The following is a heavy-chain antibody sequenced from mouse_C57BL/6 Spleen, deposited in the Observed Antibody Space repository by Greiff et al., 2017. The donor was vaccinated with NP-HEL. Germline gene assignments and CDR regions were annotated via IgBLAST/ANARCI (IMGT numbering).Heavy chain of an antibody. D-gene: IGHD2-3*01. CDR3: ARIYDGYRFAY. CDR2: IYPGDGDT. CDR1: GYAFSSYW. V-gene: IGHV1-80*01. J-gene: IGHJ3*01. Sequence: QVHVKQSGAELVKPGASVKISCKASGYAFSSYWMNWVKQRPGKGLEWIGQIYPGDGDTNYNGKFKGKATLTADKSSSTAYMQLSSLTSEDSAVYYCARIYDGYRFAYWGQGTLVTVSA.